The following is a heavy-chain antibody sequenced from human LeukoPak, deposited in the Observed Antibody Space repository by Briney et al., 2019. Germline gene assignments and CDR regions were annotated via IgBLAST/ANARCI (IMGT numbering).Heavy chain of an antibody. CDR3: AGDRFSGPDYGDYTPQLRYYYYYYMDV. Sequence: PGGSLRLSCAASGFTFDDYGMSWVRQAPGKGLEWVSGINWNGGSTGYADSVKGRFTISRDNAKNSLYPQMNSLRAEDTALYYCAGDRFSGPDYGDYTPQLRYYYYYYMDVWGKGTTVTVSS. V-gene: IGHV3-20*04. D-gene: IGHD4-17*01. J-gene: IGHJ6*03. CDR1: GFTFDDYG. CDR2: INWNGGST.